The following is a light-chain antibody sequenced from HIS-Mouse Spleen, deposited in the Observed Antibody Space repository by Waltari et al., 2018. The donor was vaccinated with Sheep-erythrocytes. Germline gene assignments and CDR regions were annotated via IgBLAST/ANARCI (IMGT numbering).Light chain of an antibody. CDR3: CSYAGSYNHV. J-gene: IGLJ1*01. Sequence: SYELTQPPSVSVSPGQTARITCPGDALPNKYAYWYQQKSGQAPVLVIYEDSKRPSGIPERFSGSKSGNTASLTISGLQAEDEADYYCCSYAGSYNHVFATGTKVTVL. CDR1: ALPNKY. CDR2: EDS. V-gene: IGLV3-10*01.